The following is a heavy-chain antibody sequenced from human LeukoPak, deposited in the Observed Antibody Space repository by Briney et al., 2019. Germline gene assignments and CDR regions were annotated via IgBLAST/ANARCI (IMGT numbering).Heavy chain of an antibody. CDR3: ARHSREYSSSSGGIDY. V-gene: IGHV5-51*01. Sequence: GESLKISCKGSGYSFTSYWIGWVRQMPGKGLEWMGIIYPGDSDTRYSPSFQVQVTISADKSISTAYLQWSYLKASDTAMYYCARHSREYSSSSGGIDYWGQGTLVTVSS. D-gene: IGHD6-6*01. CDR2: IYPGDSDT. CDR1: GYSFTSYW. J-gene: IGHJ4*02.